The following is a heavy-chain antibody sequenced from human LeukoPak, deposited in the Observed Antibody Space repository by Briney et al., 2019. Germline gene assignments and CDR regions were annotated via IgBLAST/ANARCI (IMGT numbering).Heavy chain of an antibody. CDR2: ISYDGSNK. J-gene: IGHJ4*02. D-gene: IGHD1-26*01. CDR3: AKEDSGSYYRQFLDY. Sequence: GGSLRLSCAASGFTFSSYAMHWVRQAPGKGLEWVAVISYDGSNKYYADSVKGRFTISRDNSKNTLYLQMNSLRAEDTAVYYCAKEDSGSYYRQFLDYWGQGTLVTVSS. V-gene: IGHV3-30-3*01. CDR1: GFTFSSYA.